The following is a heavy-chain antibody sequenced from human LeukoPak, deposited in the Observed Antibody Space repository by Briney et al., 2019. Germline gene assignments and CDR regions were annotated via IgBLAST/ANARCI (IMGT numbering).Heavy chain of an antibody. CDR2: ISSSSTYI. D-gene: IGHD1-26*01. Sequence: GGSLRLSCVASGFTFSNYSMNWVRQAPGKGLEWVSSISSSSTYIYYADSAKGRFTVSRDNAKNSLYLQLNSLRAEDTSLYYCAREGVGATPPPNWFDPWGQGTLVTVSS. CDR1: GFTFSNYS. CDR3: AREGVGATPPPNWFDP. J-gene: IGHJ5*02. V-gene: IGHV3-21*01.